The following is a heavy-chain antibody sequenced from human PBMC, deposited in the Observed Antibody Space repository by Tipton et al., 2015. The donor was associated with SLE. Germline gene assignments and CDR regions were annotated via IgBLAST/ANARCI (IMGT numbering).Heavy chain of an antibody. CDR3: ARDLEAFDI. CDR2: IYYSGST. J-gene: IGHJ3*02. CDR1: GGSISSHY. Sequence: TLSLTCTVSGGSISSHYWSWIRQPPGKGLEWIGYIYYSGSTNYNPSLKMRVTISVDTSKNQFSLKLSSVTAADTAVYYFARDLEAFDIWGQGTMVTVSS. V-gene: IGHV4-59*11. D-gene: IGHD1-1*01.